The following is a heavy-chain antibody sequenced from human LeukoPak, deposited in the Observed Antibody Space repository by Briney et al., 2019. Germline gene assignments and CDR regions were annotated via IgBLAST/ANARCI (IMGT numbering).Heavy chain of an antibody. J-gene: IGHJ4*02. CDR3: AKEEQWLATYYFDY. CDR2: VSGSGNT. V-gene: IGHV3-23*01. CDR1: GFTFSSYA. Sequence: GGSLRLSCAASGFTFSSYAMNWVRQAPGKGLEWASAVSGSGNTYYADSVKGRFTISRDNSKNTLYLQMNSLRAEDTAVYYCAKEEQWLATYYFDYWGQGTLVTVSS. D-gene: IGHD6-19*01.